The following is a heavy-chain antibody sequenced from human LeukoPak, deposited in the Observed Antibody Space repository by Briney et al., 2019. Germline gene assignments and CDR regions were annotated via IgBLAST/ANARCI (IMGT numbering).Heavy chain of an antibody. CDR1: GGTFSSYA. V-gene: IGHV1-69*13. CDR2: IIPIFGTA. D-gene: IGHD4-17*01. J-gene: IGHJ4*02. Sequence: ASVKVSCKASGGTFSSYAVSWVRQAPGQGLEWMGGIIPIFGTANYAQKFQGRVTITADESTSTAYMELSSLRSEDTAVYYCARDVHGDYEGGDYWGQGTLVTVSS. CDR3: ARDVHGDYEGGDY.